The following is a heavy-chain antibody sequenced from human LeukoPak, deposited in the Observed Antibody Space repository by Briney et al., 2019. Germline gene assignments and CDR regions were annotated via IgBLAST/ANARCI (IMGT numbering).Heavy chain of an antibody. D-gene: IGHD1-1*01. CDR1: GGSISSSSYY. CDR2: IYYSGST. CDR3: AREGTRDTNWFDP. J-gene: IGHJ5*02. Sequence: PSETLSLTCTVSGGSISSSSYYWGWIRQPPGKGLEWIGSIYYSGSTYYNPSLKSRVTISVDTSKNQFSLKLSSVTAADTAVYYCAREGTRDTNWFDPWGQGTLVTVSS. V-gene: IGHV4-39*02.